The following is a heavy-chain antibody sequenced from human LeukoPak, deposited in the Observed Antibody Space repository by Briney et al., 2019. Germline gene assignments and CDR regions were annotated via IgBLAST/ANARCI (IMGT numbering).Heavy chain of an antibody. D-gene: IGHD2-15*01. CDR2: INPNSGGT. J-gene: IGHJ6*03. Sequence: GASVKVSCKASGYTFTGYYMHWVRQAPGQGLEWMGWINPNSGGTNYAQKFQGRVTMTRDTSISTAYMELSRLRSDDTAVYYCARAPDFLGYCSGGSCYHYYYYMDVWGKGTTVTISS. CDR3: ARAPDFLGYCSGGSCYHYYYYMDV. V-gene: IGHV1-2*02. CDR1: GYTFTGYY.